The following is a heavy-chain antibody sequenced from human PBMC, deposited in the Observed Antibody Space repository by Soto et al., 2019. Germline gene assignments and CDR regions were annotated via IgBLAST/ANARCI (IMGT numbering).Heavy chain of an antibody. J-gene: IGHJ6*02. Sequence: SLKISCAASGFTFDDYAMHWVRQAPGKGLEWVSGISWNSGSIGYADSVKGRFTISRDNAKNSLYLQMNSLRAEDTALYYCAKSRGYYSPYYYGMDVWGQGTTVTVSS. V-gene: IGHV3-9*01. CDR2: ISWNSGSI. CDR1: GFTFDDYA. CDR3: AKSRGYYSPYYYGMDV. D-gene: IGHD3-3*01.